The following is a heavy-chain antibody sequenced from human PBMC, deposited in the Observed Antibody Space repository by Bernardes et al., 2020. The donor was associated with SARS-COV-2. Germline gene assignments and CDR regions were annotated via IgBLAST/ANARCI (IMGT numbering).Heavy chain of an antibody. Sequence: GGSLRLSCAASGFTFDDYAMHWVRQAPGKGLEWVSGISWNSGSIGYADSVKGRFTISRDNAKNSLYLQMNSLRAEETALYYCAKAPTYDSSGNDYWGQGTLVTVSS. D-gene: IGHD3-22*01. J-gene: IGHJ4*02. CDR1: GFTFDDYA. V-gene: IGHV3-9*01. CDR2: ISWNSGSI. CDR3: AKAPTYDSSGNDY.